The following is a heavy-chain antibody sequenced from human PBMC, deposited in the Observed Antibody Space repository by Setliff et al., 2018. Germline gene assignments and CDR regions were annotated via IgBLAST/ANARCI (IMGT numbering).Heavy chain of an antibody. Sequence: SETLSLTCTVSGGSITSGSHYWSWIRQPAGKALEWIGQIYTRGSTNYNPSLRSRVSISVDTSKNHFSLRLSSVAATDTAVYHGLRIRLVPHGHSWGQGTLVTVSS. D-gene: IGHD2-15*01. CDR1: GGSITSGSHY. CDR3: LRIRLVPHGHS. CDR2: IYTRGST. V-gene: IGHV4-61*09. J-gene: IGHJ4*02.